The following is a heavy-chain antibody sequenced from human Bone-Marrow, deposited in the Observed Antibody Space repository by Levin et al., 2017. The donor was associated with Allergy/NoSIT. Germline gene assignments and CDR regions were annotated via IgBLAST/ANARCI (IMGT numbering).Heavy chain of an antibody. CDR2: IYYSGST. D-gene: IGHD1-26*01. J-gene: IGHJ4*02. CDR3: ARRSYSAIDY. CDR1: GGSISSSSYY. V-gene: IGHV4-39*07. Sequence: SQTLSLTCTVSGGSISSSSYYWGWIRQPPGKGLEWIGSIYYSGSTYYNPSLKSRVTISVDTSKNQFSLKLSSVTAADTAVYYCARRSYSAIDYWGQGTLVTVSS.